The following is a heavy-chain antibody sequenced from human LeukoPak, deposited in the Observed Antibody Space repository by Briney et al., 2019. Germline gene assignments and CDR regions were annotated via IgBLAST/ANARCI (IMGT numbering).Heavy chain of an antibody. Sequence: PGGSLRLSCAASGFTFSSYAMSWARQAPGKGLEWVSAISGSGGSTYYADSVKGRFTISRDNSKNTLYLQINSLRAEDTAVYYCAKGTIAVAGRGCAFDIWGQGTMVTVSS. D-gene: IGHD6-19*01. J-gene: IGHJ3*02. V-gene: IGHV3-23*01. CDR3: AKGTIAVAGRGCAFDI. CDR1: GFTFSSYA. CDR2: ISGSGGST.